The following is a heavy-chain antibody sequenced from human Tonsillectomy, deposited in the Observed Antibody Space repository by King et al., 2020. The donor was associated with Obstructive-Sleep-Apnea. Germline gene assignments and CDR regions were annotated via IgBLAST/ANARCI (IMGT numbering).Heavy chain of an antibody. Sequence: VQLVESGAEVKKPGESLKISCKGSGYSFTSYWIGWVRQMPGKGLEWMGIIYPGDSDTRYSPSFQGQVTISADKSISTAYLQWSSLKASDTDMYYCARESSGYDDILTGYPTFDYWGQGTLVTVSS. CDR1: GYSFTSYW. J-gene: IGHJ4*02. CDR2: IYPGDSDT. CDR3: ARESSGYDDILTGYPTFDY. V-gene: IGHV5-51*01. D-gene: IGHD3-9*01.